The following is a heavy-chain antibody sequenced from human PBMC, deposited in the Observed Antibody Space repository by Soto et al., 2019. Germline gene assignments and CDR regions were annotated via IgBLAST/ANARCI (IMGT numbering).Heavy chain of an antibody. J-gene: IGHJ5*02. CDR3: TRSTSSTYAWFDP. V-gene: IGHV4-59*01. CDR1: GGSFTNYY. D-gene: IGHD6-13*01. CDR2: VYNSGST. Sequence: SETLSLTCTVTGGSFTNYYWNWIRQPPGKGLEWIGYVYNSGSTNYNPSLRGRVTISVDTSRNQFSLKLNSVTAADTAIYYCTRSTSSTYAWFDPWGQGTLVTVSS.